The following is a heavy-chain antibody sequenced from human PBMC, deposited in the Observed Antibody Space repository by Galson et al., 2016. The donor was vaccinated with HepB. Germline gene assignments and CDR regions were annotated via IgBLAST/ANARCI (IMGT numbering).Heavy chain of an antibody. Sequence: TLSLTCTVSGGSITTSGYYWSWIRQHPGKGLEWIGYIYYIGNTYYNPSLKGRLTMSLDTSKGQFSLKLSSVTAADTAVYYCVREVYAPGAFDFWGQGALVIVSS. V-gene: IGHV4-31*03. CDR3: VREVYAPGAFDF. J-gene: IGHJ3*01. CDR2: IYYIGNT. D-gene: IGHD1-14*01. CDR1: GGSITTSGYY.